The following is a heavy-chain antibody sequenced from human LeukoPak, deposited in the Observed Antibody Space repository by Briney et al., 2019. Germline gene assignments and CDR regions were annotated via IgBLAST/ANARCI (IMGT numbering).Heavy chain of an antibody. V-gene: IGHV1-2*02. CDR2: INPNSGGT. Sequence: ASVKVSCKASGYTFIGYYMHWVRQAPGQGLEWMGWINPNSGGTNYAQKFQGRVNMTRDTSISTAYMELSRLRSDDMAVYYCARSLAMEDAFDTWGQGTMVSASS. CDR3: ARSLAMEDAFDT. CDR1: GYTFIGYY. J-gene: IGHJ3*02. D-gene: IGHD3-3*01.